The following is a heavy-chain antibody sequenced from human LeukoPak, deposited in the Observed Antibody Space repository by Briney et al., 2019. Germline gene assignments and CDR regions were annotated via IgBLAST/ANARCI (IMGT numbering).Heavy chain of an antibody. V-gene: IGHV1-18*01. Sequence: GASVKVSCKASGYTLTSLGITWVRQAAGPGLEWMGWMSAYNGNTNYAQKLQGRVTRTTDSSTSTAYMELRSLRSDDTAVYYCERVGGITMVRGVIITEPPDYWGQGTLVTVSS. CDR1: GYTLTSLG. CDR3: ERVGGITMVRGVIITEPPDY. J-gene: IGHJ4*02. CDR2: MSAYNGNT. D-gene: IGHD3-10*01.